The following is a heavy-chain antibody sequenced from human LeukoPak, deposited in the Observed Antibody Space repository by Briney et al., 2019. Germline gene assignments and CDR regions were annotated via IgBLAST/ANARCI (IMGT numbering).Heavy chain of an antibody. CDR2: MNPNSGNT. CDR3: ARGVGYCSSTSCAARFDP. D-gene: IGHD2-2*01. Sequence: ASVKVSCKASGYTFTSYDINWVRQATGQGLEWMGWMNPNSGNTGYAQKFQGRVTITRNTSISTAYMELSSLRSEDTAVYYCARGVGYCSSTSCAARFDPWGQGTLVTVSS. J-gene: IGHJ5*02. CDR1: GYTFTSYD. V-gene: IGHV1-8*03.